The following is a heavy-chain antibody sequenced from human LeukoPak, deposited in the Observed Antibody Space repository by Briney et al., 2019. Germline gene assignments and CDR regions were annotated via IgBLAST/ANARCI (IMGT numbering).Heavy chain of an antibody. V-gene: IGHV4-59*01. CDR3: SRGRVGGAF. CDR2: IYYTGGT. J-gene: IGHJ4*02. CDR1: GGSISSYY. D-gene: IGHD1-26*01. Sequence: SETLSLTCTVSGGSISSYYWSWIRQPPGKGLEWIGYIYYTGGTNYNPSFKSRVTISADTSNKQFSLRLSSVTAADTAVYYCSRGRVGGAFWGQGTLVTVSS.